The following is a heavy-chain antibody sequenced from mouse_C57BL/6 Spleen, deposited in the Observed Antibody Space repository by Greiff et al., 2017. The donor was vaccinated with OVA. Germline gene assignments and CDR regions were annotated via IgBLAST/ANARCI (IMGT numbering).Heavy chain of an antibody. CDR2: IHPNSGST. Sequence: VQLQQPGAELVKPGASVKLSCKASGYTFTSYWMHWVKQRPGQGLEWIGMIHPNSGSTNYNEKFKSKATLTVDKSSSTAYMQLSSLTSEDSAVYYCARGDDYDGDAMDYWGQGTSVTVSS. D-gene: IGHD2-4*01. V-gene: IGHV1-64*01. CDR3: ARGDDYDGDAMDY. CDR1: GYTFTSYW. J-gene: IGHJ4*01.